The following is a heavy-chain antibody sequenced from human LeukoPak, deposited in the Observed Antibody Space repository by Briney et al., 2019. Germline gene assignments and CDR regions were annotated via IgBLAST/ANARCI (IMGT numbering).Heavy chain of an antibody. CDR2: LSWNSGVI. V-gene: IGHV3-9*01. J-gene: IGHJ4*02. Sequence: LGRSLRLSCAASGFTFDDYAMHWVRQAPGKGLEWVSGLSWNSGVIGYADSVKGRFTVSRDNAKNSLYLHMNSLRVEDTALYCCAKASAGRDFDYWGQGTLVTVSS. CDR1: GFTFDDYA. CDR3: AKASAGRDFDY.